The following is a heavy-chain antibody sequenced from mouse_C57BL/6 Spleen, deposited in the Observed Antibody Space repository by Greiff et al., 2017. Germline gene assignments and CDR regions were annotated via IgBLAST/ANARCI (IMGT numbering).Heavy chain of an antibody. D-gene: IGHD2-1*01. CDR3: ARKDYGNEGFAY. CDR1: GYTFTSYW. Sequence: QVQLQQPGAELVRPGSSVKLSCKASGYTFTSYWMHWVKQRPIQGLEWIGNIDPSDSETHYNQKFKDKATLTVYKSSSTAYMQLSSLTSEDSAVYYCARKDYGNEGFAYWGQGTLVTVSA. J-gene: IGHJ3*01. CDR2: IDPSDSET. V-gene: IGHV1-52*01.